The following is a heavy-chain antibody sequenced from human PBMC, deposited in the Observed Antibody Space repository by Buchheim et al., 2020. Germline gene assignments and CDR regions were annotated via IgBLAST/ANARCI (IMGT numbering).Heavy chain of an antibody. D-gene: IGHD1-26*01. CDR1: GFTFSSYS. J-gene: IGHJ4*02. CDR2: ISSSSSYI. Sequence: EVQLVESGGGLVKPGGSLRLSCAASGFTFSSYSMNWVRQAPGKGLEWVSSISSSSSYIYYADSVKGRFPISRDKAKNSLYLQMNSLRAEDTAVYYCARDSVGATWGAYFDYWGQGTL. V-gene: IGHV3-21*01. CDR3: ARDSVGATWGAYFDY.